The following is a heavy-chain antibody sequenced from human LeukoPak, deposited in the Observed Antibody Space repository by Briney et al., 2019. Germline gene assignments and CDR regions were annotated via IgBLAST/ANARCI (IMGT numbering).Heavy chain of an antibody. V-gene: IGHV1-46*01. CDR2: INPSGGST. Sequence: ASAKVSCKASGYTFTSYYMHWVRQAPGQGLEWMGIINPSGGSTSYAQKFQGRGTMTRDTSTSTAYMQLRSLRSDDTTAYYCARDKVVPTEVTQHLQYWRQATMVTVCS. CDR3: ARDKVVPTEVTQHLQY. D-gene: IGHD4-23*01. J-gene: IGHJ4*02. CDR1: GYTFTSYY.